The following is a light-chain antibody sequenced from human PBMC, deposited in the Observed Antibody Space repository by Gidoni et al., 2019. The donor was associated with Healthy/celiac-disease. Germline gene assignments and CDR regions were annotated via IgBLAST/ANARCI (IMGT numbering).Light chain of an antibody. CDR3: QQSYSTPPT. Sequence: DIQMTPTQSSLSPSVGDRVTITCRASQSISSNFNWYQQKPGKAPKLLIYAASSLQSGVPSRFSGSGSGTDFTLTISSLQPEDFATYYCQQSYSTPPTFGQGTKVEIK. V-gene: IGKV1-39*01. CDR2: AAS. CDR1: QSISSN. J-gene: IGKJ1*01.